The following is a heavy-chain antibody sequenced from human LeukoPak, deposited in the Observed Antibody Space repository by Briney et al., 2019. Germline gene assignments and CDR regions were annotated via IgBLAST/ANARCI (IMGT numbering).Heavy chain of an antibody. J-gene: IGHJ4*02. D-gene: IGHD2-2*01. Sequence: GGSLRPSCAASGFTFDDYAMHWVRQAPGKGLEWVSGISWNSGSIGYADSVKGRFTISRDNAKNSLYLQMNSLRAEDTALYYCAKAGYCSSTSCHFFDYWGQETLVTVSS. V-gene: IGHV3-9*01. CDR1: GFTFDDYA. CDR3: AKAGYCSSTSCHFFDY. CDR2: ISWNSGSI.